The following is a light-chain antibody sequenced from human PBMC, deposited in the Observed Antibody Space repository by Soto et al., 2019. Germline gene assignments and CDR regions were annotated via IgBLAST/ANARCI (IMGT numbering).Light chain of an antibody. CDR3: QQYNSYSPYT. CDR2: KAS. Sequence: DIQMTQSPSTLSASVGDRVTITCRASQTIRSWLAWYQQKPGKAPKLLIYKASTLESGVPSRFSGGESGTEFTLTISSLQPDDFATYYCQQYNSYSPYTFGQGTKLEIK. J-gene: IGKJ2*01. CDR1: QTIRSW. V-gene: IGKV1-5*03.